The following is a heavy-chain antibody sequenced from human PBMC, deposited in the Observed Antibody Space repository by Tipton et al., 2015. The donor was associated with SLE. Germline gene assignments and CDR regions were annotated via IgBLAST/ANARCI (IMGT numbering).Heavy chain of an antibody. CDR2: IYSGGST. Sequence: GSLRLSCAASGFTVSSNYMSWVRQAPGKGLEGVSVIYSGGSTYYADSVKGRFTISRDNSKNTRYLQMNSPRAEDTAVYYCASPIAAAGGYWGQGTLVTVAS. CDR1: GFTVSSNY. D-gene: IGHD6-13*01. V-gene: IGHV3-53*05. CDR3: ASPIAAAGGY. J-gene: IGHJ4*02.